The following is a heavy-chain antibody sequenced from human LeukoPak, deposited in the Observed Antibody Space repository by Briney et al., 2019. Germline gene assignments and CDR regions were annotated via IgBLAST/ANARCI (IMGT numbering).Heavy chain of an antibody. CDR3: ARQISINLIDY. Sequence: SETLSLTCTVSGGSISSSSYFWGWIRQPPGKGLEWIGSIYYSGSTYYNPSLKSRVTISVDTSKNQFSLKLRSVTAADTAVYYCARQISINLIDYWGQGTLVTVSS. CDR2: IYYSGST. J-gene: IGHJ4*02. D-gene: IGHD1-14*01. CDR1: GGSISSSSYF. V-gene: IGHV4-39*01.